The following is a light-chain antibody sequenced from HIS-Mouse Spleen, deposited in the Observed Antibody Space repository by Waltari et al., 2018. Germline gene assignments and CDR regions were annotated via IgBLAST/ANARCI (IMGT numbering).Light chain of an antibody. CDR2: EDS. J-gene: IGLJ2*01. CDR3: YSTDSSGNHRV. CDR1: ALPKKY. Sequence: SYELTQPPSVPVSPGQTARITCSGYALPKKYAYWYQQKSGQAPVMVIDEDSKRPSGIPGGFSGSSSGTMATLTISGAQVEDEADYYCYSTDSSGNHRVFGGGTKLTVL. V-gene: IGLV3-10*01.